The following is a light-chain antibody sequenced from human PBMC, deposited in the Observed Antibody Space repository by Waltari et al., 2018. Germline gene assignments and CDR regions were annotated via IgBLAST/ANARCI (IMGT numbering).Light chain of an antibody. J-gene: IGLJ2*01. V-gene: IGLV7-43*01. CDR2: STT. Sequence: QTLVTQEPSLTVSPGGTVTLTCASNTGAVTSGFYPNWFQQKPGQAPRALIYSTTNKYTWTPARFSGSLLGDKAALTLSGVQPEDEAEYYCLLYYGGVHVFGGGTKLTVL. CDR3: LLYYGGVHV. CDR1: TGAVTSGFY.